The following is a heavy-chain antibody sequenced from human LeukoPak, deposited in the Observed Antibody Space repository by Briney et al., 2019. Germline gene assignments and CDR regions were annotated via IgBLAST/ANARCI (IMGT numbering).Heavy chain of an antibody. CDR2: ITYNGVT. CDR3: TRSGLTGMWTYPRTPSYYYGMDV. D-gene: IGHD5-12*01. Sequence: SETLSLTCAVHGGFNGYHWSWIRQSPGKGLEWIGEITYNGVTNYNPSLKVPISVDTSKSLFSLKLSSVAAADTAVYFCTRSGLTGMWTYPRTPSYYYGMDVWGQGTAVTVSS. J-gene: IGHJ6*02. CDR1: GGFNGYH. V-gene: IGHV4-34*01.